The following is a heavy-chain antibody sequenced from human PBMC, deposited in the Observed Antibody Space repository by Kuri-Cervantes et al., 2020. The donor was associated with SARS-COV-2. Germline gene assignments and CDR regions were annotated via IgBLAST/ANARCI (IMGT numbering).Heavy chain of an antibody. D-gene: IGHD2-2*02. J-gene: IGHJ4*02. CDR1: GFIFSDYY. CDR3: AKDMDRYCSTTNCFTSDS. Sequence: GESLKISCTASGFIFSDYYMTWIRQAPGKGLEWVSNIGPSGTTKYYADSVKGRFTISRDNSKNTLYLEMNSLGGEDTAVYYCAKDMDRYCSTTNCFTSDSWGQGTLVTVSS. V-gene: IGHV3-11*04. CDR2: IGPSGTTK.